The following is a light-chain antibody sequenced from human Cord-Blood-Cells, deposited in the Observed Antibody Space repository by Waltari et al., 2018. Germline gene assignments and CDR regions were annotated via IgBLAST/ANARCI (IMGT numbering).Light chain of an antibody. J-gene: IGLJ3*02. Sequence: QSALTQPASVSGSPGQSITISCTGTSSDVGSYNLVPWYQQHPGKAPKLMIYEVSKRPSGVSNGFSGSKSGNTASLTISGLQAEDEADYYCCSYAGSSTLVFGGGTKLTVL. CDR1: SSDVGSYNL. CDR3: CSYAGSSTLV. V-gene: IGLV2-23*02. CDR2: EVS.